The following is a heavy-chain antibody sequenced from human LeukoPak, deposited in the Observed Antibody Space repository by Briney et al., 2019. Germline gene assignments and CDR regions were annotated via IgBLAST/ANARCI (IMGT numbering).Heavy chain of an antibody. Sequence: PGGPLRLSCAASGFTFSIHGMNWVRQAPGKGLEWVSGISPGGEIPYYADSVKGRFTISRDNSKDTVSLQMHSLRAEDTATYYCAKDDGWLYYNHWGQGTLVTVSS. V-gene: IGHV3-23*01. J-gene: IGHJ4*02. CDR1: GFTFSIHG. D-gene: IGHD3-22*01. CDR2: ISPGGEIP. CDR3: AKDDGWLYYNH.